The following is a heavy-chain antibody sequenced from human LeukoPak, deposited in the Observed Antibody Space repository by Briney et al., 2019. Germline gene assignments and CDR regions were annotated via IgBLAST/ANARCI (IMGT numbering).Heavy chain of an antibody. CDR2: IGTAGDT. V-gene: IGHV3-13*01. Sequence: GGSLRLSCAAAGFTLSTYDMHWVRQVTGKGLEWVSVIGTAGDTYYAGSVQGRFTISRESAKNSLYLQMNSLRGEDTAVYYCAKTSWGPVEVFSSTWYGNDYWGQGTLVTVSS. CDR1: GFTLSTYD. J-gene: IGHJ4*02. D-gene: IGHD6-13*01. CDR3: AKTSWGPVEVFSSTWYGNDY.